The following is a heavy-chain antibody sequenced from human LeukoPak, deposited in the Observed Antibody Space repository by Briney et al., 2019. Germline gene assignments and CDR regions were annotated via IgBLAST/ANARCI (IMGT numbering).Heavy chain of an antibody. Sequence: GGSLRLSCVASGFTLSFYTMDWVRQAPGKGLEWVSSISSSSTYIFYTDSVKGRFTISRDNAKNSLYLQMNSLGAEDTAVYYCARGIQRITIFGVVICGPAFDYWGQGTLVTVSS. D-gene: IGHD3-3*01. CDR2: ISSSSTYI. CDR3: ARGIQRITIFGVVICGPAFDY. CDR1: GFTLSFYT. V-gene: IGHV3-21*01. J-gene: IGHJ4*02.